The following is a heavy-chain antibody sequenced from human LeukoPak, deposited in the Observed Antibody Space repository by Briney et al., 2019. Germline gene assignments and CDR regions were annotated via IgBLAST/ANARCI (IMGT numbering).Heavy chain of an antibody. CDR3: TRGSIAYYYMDV. Sequence: SETLSLTCTVSGGSISSYYWSWIRRPPGKGLEWIGNIYYSGSTNYNPSLKSRVTISVDTSKNQFSLELSSVTAADTAVYYCTRGSIAYYYMDVWGKGTTVTISS. CDR1: GGSISSYY. V-gene: IGHV4-59*01. CDR2: IYYSGST. J-gene: IGHJ6*03. D-gene: IGHD3-22*01.